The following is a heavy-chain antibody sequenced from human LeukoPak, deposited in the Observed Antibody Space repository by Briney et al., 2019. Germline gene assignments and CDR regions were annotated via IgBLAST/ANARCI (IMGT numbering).Heavy chain of an antibody. J-gene: IGHJ4*02. CDR3: ARGTQIDSSVYYAGHFDY. Sequence: ASVKVSCKASGYTFTAYHMHWVRQAPGQGLEWMGIINPNDGSTNYAQRFQGRGTITRDRATSTVYMELGSLRSGDTAVYYYARGTQIDSSVYYAGHFDYWGQGTLVTVSS. V-gene: IGHV1-46*01. D-gene: IGHD3-22*01. CDR1: GYTFTAYH. CDR2: INPNDGST.